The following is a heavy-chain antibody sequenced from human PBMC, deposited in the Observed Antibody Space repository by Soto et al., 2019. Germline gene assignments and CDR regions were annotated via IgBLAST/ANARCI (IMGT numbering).Heavy chain of an antibody. V-gene: IGHV3-23*01. D-gene: IGHD3-22*01. CDR2: ISGSGGST. CDR1: GFTFSSYA. CDR3: AKAGDFYESGGLDY. J-gene: IGHJ4*02. Sequence: GGSLRLSCAVSGFTFSSYAMSWVRQAPGKGLEWVSTISGSGGSTHYADSVKGRFTISRDNSKSTLYMQMNSLRAEDTAVYYCAKAGDFYESGGLDYWGQGTLVTVS.